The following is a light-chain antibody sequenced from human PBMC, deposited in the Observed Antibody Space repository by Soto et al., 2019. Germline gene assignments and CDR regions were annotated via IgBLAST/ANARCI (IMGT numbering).Light chain of an antibody. CDR2: GAS. V-gene: IGKV3-20*01. Sequence: EIVWTQSPGTLSLSPGERATLSCRASQSVSSSYLAWYQQKPGQAPRLLIYGASSRATGIPDRLSGSGSGTDFTLTISRLEPEDFAVYYCQQYGSSPLTFGQGTRLEIK. CDR1: QSVSSSY. J-gene: IGKJ5*01. CDR3: QQYGSSPLT.